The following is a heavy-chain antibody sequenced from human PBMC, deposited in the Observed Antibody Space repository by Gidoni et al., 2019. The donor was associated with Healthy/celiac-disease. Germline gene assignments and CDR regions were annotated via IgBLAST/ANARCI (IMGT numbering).Heavy chain of an antibody. J-gene: IGHJ4*02. D-gene: IGHD2-2*01. Sequence: QVQLQQLGAGLLNPSETLSLTCAVYGGSFSCYYWRWIRQPPGKVLEWIGEINHSGSTNYNPSLKSRVTISVETSKNHVSLNLSTVTAADTAVYYCARGNIVVQAAEITPLVPFDYWGQGTLVTVSS. CDR2: INHSGST. CDR3: ARGNIVVQAAEITPLVPFDY. V-gene: IGHV4-34*01. CDR1: GGSFSCYY.